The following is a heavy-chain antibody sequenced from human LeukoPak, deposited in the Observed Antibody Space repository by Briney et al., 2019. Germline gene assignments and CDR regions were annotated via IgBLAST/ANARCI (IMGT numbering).Heavy chain of an antibody. CDR3: TREGLDP. CDR2: IDSDGTGT. D-gene: IGHD3/OR15-3a*01. CDR1: GLTFSSYW. J-gene: IGHJ5*02. V-gene: IGHV3-74*01. Sequence: TGGSLRLSCAASGLTFSSYWIHWARQAPGKGLVWVSRIDSDGTGTIYADSVRGRFTISRDNAKNTMYLQMNSLRAEDAAVYYCTREGLDPWGQGTLVTVSS.